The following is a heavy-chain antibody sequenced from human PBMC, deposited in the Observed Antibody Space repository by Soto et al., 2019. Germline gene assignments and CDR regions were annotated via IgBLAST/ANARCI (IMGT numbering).Heavy chain of an antibody. V-gene: IGHV3-23*01. J-gene: IGHJ4*02. CDR2: ISGSGGST. CDR3: AKESGFGELFEAD. CDR1: GFTFSSYA. D-gene: IGHD3-10*01. Sequence: EVQLLESGGGLVQPGGSLRLSCAASGFTFSSYAMSWVRQAPGKGLEWVSAISGSGGSTYYADSVKGRFTISRDNSKNTLYLQMNSLRAEDTALYYFAKESGFGELFEADCGQGTLVTVFS.